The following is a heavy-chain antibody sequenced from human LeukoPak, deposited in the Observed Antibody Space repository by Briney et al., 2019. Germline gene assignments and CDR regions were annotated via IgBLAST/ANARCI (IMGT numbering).Heavy chain of an antibody. D-gene: IGHD1-1*01. CDR3: ARALELDYYYYGMDV. V-gene: IGHV3-53*01. J-gene: IGHJ6*02. Sequence: GSLRLSCAASGFTVSSNYMSWVRQAPGKGLGLGSVIYSGGSTYYADSVKGRFTISRDNSKNTLYLQMSSLRAEDTAVYYCARALELDYYYYGMDVWGQGTTVTVSS. CDR2: IYSGGST. CDR1: GFTVSSNY.